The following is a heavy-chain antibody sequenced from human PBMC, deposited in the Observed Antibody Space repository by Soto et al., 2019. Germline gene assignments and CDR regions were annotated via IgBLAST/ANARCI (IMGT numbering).Heavy chain of an antibody. J-gene: IGHJ6*02. Sequence: QVQLQESGPGLVKPSETLSLTCAVSGGPITTTTWWAWVRLPPGKGLEWIGELHHDGTTNYNPSLESRITMSLDKSNNHFSLKLTPVTAADTAIYYCATQTISYTWGVWGRGTTVTVSS. CDR2: LHHDGTT. CDR3: ATQTISYTWGV. D-gene: IGHD3-16*01. V-gene: IGHV4-4*02. CDR1: GGPITTTTW.